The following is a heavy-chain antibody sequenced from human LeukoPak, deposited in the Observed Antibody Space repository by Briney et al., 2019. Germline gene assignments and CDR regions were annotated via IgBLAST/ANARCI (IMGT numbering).Heavy chain of an antibody. CDR2: INQDGTEK. J-gene: IGHJ5*02. Sequence: GGSLRLSCAASGFSFTSFWMGWVRQAPGMGLEWVAHINQDGTEKYYVDSVRGRFTISRDNAKNSVSLQVSSPRAEDTAVYYCARVSCSASSCYGQLVFDNWGQGTLVAVSS. CDR1: GFSFTSFW. CDR3: ARVSCSASSCYGQLVFDN. V-gene: IGHV3-7*01. D-gene: IGHD2-15*01.